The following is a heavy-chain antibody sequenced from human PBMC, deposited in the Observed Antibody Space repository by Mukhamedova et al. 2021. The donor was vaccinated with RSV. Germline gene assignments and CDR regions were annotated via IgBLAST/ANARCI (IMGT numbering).Heavy chain of an antibody. CDR3: AKEVDTAMVTPDY. D-gene: IGHD5-18*01. CDR2: IRYDGSNK. Sequence: IRYDGSNKYYADSVKGRFTISRDNSKNTLYLQMNSLRAEDTAVYYCAKEVDTAMVTPDYWGQGTLVTVSS. V-gene: IGHV3-30*02. J-gene: IGHJ4*02.